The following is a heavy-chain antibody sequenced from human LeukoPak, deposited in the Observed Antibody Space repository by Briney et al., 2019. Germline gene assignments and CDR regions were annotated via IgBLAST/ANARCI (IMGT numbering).Heavy chain of an antibody. CDR3: ARPRSEAIARGNWIFDH. CDR1: GSIFNSYW. V-gene: IGHV5-51*01. Sequence: GESLQISCESSGSIFNSYWIGWGRQLAGKGVEWMGIIYPVDSDTGSSPSFQGQVTISADKSITSTYLQCSSLKASDTAMYYCARPRSEAIARGNWIFDHWGQGTLVTVSS. CDR2: IYPVDSDT. D-gene: IGHD2-21*01. J-gene: IGHJ4*02.